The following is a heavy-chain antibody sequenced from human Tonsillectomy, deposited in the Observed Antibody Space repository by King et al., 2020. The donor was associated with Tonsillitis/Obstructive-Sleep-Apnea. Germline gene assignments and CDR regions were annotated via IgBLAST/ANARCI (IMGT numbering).Heavy chain of an antibody. Sequence: QLQESGPGLVKPSETLSLTCTVSGGSVSSGSYYWSWIRQPPGKGLEWIGDIYYSGSTNYNPSLKSRVTISVDTAKNQFSLKLSSVTAADTARYYCARTIFGVVINEAYYYYYYMDVWGKGTTVTVSS. CDR1: GGSVSSGSYY. CDR2: IYYSGST. CDR3: ARTIFGVVINEAYYYYYYMDV. V-gene: IGHV4-61*01. J-gene: IGHJ6*03. D-gene: IGHD3-3*01.